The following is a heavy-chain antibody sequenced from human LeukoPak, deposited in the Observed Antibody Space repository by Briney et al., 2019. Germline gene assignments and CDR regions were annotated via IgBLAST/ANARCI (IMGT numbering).Heavy chain of an antibody. CDR3: SKDYSLTFYYADY. J-gene: IGHJ4*02. CDR2: ISYDGSNK. V-gene: IGHV3-30*18. CDR1: GFTFSTYG. Sequence: GGSLRLSCAASGFTFSTYGMHWVRQAPGKGLEWVAVISYDGSNKYYADSVKGRFTISRDNSKNTLYLQMNSLRAGDTAVYYCSKDYSLTFYYADYWGQGTLVTVSS. D-gene: IGHD3-10*01.